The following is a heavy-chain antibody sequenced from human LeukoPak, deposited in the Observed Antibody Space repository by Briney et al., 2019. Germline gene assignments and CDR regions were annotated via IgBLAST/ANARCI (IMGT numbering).Heavy chain of an antibody. CDR1: GFTFDDYA. J-gene: IGHJ4*02. V-gene: IGHV3-9*03. CDR2: ISWNSGSI. CDR3: AKDAGATMKGTFFDY. D-gene: IGHD1-26*01. Sequence: PGGSLRLSCAASGFTFDDYAMHWVRQAPGKGLEWVSGISWNSGSIGYADSVKGRFTISRDNAKNSLYLQMNSLRAEDMALYYCAKDAGATMKGTFFDYWGQGTLVTVSS.